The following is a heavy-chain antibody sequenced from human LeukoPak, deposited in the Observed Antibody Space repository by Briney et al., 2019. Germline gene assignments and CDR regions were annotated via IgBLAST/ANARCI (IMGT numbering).Heavy chain of an antibody. CDR2: IYYSGST. CDR1: GGSFSGYY. D-gene: IGHD1-26*01. V-gene: IGHV4-59*01. CDR3: ARAVGATPWFDP. J-gene: IGHJ5*02. Sequence: SETLSLTCAVYGGSFSGYYWSWIRQPPGKGLEWIGYIYYSGSTNYNPSLKSRVTISVDTSKNQFSLKLSSVTAADTAVYYCARAVGATPWFDPWGQGTLVTVSS.